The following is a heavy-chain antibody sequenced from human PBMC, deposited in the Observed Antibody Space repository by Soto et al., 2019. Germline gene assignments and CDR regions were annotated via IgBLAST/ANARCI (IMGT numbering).Heavy chain of an antibody. V-gene: IGHV3-74*03. CDR1: GFTFSSYW. J-gene: IGHJ4*02. CDR3: VRGGSANYYGLFDS. D-gene: IGHD1-26*01. CDR2: IKSDASTI. Sequence: EVQLVESGGGLVQPGGSLRLSCAASGFTFSSYWMHWVRQVPGKGLVWVSRIKSDASTIMYADSEKGRFTISRDNAKNTLYLQVNSLRPEDTAVYYCVRGGSANYYGLFDSWGQGTLVTVSS.